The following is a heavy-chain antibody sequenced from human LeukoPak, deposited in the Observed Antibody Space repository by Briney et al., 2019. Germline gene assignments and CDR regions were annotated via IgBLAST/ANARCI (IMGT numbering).Heavy chain of an antibody. V-gene: IGHV3-23*01. CDR2: ISSSGANT. J-gene: IGHJ4*02. CDR3: AKELTTERTPGVDS. D-gene: IGHD4-17*01. CDR1: GFSFSSYA. Sequence: GGSLRLSCAASGFSFSSYAMSWVRQAPGKGLEWVSSISSSGANTYSADSVKGRFTIARDNSKNTLFLQVNSLRVEDTAVYFCAKELTTERTPGVDSWGQGTLVTVSS.